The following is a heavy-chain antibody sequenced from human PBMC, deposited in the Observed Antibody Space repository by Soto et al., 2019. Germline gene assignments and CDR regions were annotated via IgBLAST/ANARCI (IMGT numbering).Heavy chain of an antibody. V-gene: IGHV3-15*07. CDR1: GLSFRHSW. CDR2: IKSEPAGGTI. CDR3: ATVVHCVLTPCNVD. D-gene: IGHD2-21*01. J-gene: IGHJ4*02. Sequence: DVRLVESGGGSVKPGESLRVSCVASGLSFRHSWLNWVRQVPGKGLEWVGRIKSEPAGGTIDYAAPVDGRFTISRADSQNTLSLQMTNMRPEDTAVYYLATVVHCVLTPCNVDWGQGTLVTVSS.